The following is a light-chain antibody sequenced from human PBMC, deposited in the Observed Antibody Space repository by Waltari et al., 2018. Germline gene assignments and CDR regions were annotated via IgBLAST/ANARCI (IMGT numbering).Light chain of an antibody. CDR2: ATS. Sequence: EIVLTQSPGTLPLSPGERATLSCRASQSVTSNKLAWHQHKPRQAPSLLIYATSTRATGILDRFSGSGSGTDFTLTISGLGPDDFAVYYCEQYDSAPLTFGGGTKVEI. CDR3: EQYDSAPLT. CDR1: QSVTSNK. V-gene: IGKV3-20*01. J-gene: IGKJ4*01.